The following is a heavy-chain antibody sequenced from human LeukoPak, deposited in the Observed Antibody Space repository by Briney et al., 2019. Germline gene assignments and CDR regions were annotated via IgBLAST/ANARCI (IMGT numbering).Heavy chain of an antibody. D-gene: IGHD2-15*01. CDR2: MNPKSGNT. CDR3: ARGEADGGSYFDLDY. V-gene: IGHV1-8*02. CDR1: GYTFTSYD. J-gene: IGHJ4*02. Sequence: GASVKVSCKASGYTFTSYDINWVRQANGQGLEWMAWMNPKSGNTGYAQKFQGRVTVTWSTSTSTVYMEMSSLRSEDTAVYYCARGEADGGSYFDLDYWGQGTLVTVSS.